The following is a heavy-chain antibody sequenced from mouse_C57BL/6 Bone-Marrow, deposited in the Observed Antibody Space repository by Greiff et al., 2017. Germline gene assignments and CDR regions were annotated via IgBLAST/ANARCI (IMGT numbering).Heavy chain of an antibody. V-gene: IGHV1-50*01. CDR2: IDPSDSYT. Sequence: VQLQQPGAELVKPGASVKLSCKASGYTFTSYWMQWVKQRPGQGLEWIGEIDPSDSYTNYNQKFKGKATLTVGTSSSTAYMQLSSLTSEDSAVYYCARPDYYGPMDYWGQGTSVTVSS. CDR3: ARPDYYGPMDY. CDR1: GYTFTSYW. J-gene: IGHJ4*01. D-gene: IGHD1-2*01.